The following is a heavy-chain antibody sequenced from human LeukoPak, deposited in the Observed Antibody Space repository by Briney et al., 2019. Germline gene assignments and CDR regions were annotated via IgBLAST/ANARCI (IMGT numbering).Heavy chain of an antibody. D-gene: IGHD2-2*01. Sequence: SETLSLTCTVSGGSISSYYWSWIRQPAGKGLDWIGRIYTSGSTNYNPSLKSRVTMSVDTSKNQFSLKLSSVTAADTAVYYCARDKGSCSSTSCSPNYYMDVWGKGTTVTVSS. V-gene: IGHV4-4*07. CDR2: IYTSGST. CDR1: GGSISSYY. CDR3: ARDKGSCSSTSCSPNYYMDV. J-gene: IGHJ6*03.